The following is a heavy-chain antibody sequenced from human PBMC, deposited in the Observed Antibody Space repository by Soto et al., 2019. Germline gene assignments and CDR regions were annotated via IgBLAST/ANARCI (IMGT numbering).Heavy chain of an antibody. CDR2: IHYSGST. CDR3: ARGGMTVFSTALHSWFDP. Sequence: SETLSLTCTVTGGSISSGGYYWSWLRQHPVKGLEWIGYIHYSGSTYSNPSLKSRITISVDTSKNQFSLKLRSVTAADTAIYYCARGGMTVFSTALHSWFDPWGQGSLVTISS. CDR1: GGSISSGGYY. J-gene: IGHJ5*02. D-gene: IGHD1-20*01. V-gene: IGHV4-31*03.